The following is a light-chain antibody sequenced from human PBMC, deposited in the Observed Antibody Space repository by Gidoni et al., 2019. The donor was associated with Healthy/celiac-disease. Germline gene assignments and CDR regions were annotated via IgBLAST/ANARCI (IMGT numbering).Light chain of an antibody. CDR3: MQALQFT. CDR1: QSLLHSNGYNY. V-gene: IGKV2-28*01. J-gene: IGKJ3*01. Sequence: DIVMTQSPLSLPVTPGEPAPISCRSSQSLLHSNGYNYLDWYLQKPGQSPQLLIYLGSNRASGVPDRFSGSGSGTDFTLKISRVEAEDVGVYYCMQALQFTFGPGTKVDIK. CDR2: LGS.